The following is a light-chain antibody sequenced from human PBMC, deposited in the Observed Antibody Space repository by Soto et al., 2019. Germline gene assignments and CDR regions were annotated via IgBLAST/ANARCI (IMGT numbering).Light chain of an antibody. CDR1: QGINDH. V-gene: IGKV1-16*02. J-gene: IGKJ4*01. CDR2: SVS. Sequence: DILMTQSPPSLSASVGDRVTITCRASQGINDHLAWFQQRPGKAPKSLIYSVSSLQSGVPSKFSGSGSGTDVTLTISSLQPEDFATYYCQQYNSYPLTFGGGTTVEIK. CDR3: QQYNSYPLT.